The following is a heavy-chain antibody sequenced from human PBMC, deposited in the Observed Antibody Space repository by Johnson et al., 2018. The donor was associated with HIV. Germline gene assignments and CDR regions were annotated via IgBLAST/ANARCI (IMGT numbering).Heavy chain of an antibody. CDR2: IDSGGTT. CDR1: GISVSVNY. V-gene: IGHV3-66*01. J-gene: IGHJ3*02. Sequence: EQLVESGGDLVQSGGSLRLSCAVSGISVSVNYMSWVRQAPGKGLEWVSLIDSGGTTNYEDSVKGRFTISRNDSKNTLYLQMNSLRAADTALYYCARAPSVGADDAFDIWGQGTMVTVSS. D-gene: IGHD1-26*01. CDR3: ARAPSVGADDAFDI.